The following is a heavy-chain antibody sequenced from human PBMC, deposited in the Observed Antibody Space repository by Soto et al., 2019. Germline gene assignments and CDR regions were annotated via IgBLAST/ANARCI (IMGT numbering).Heavy chain of an antibody. CDR3: ARVSSSIVVVPDYGMDV. Sequence: ASVKVSCKVSGYTFISHGITWVRQAPGQGLEWMGWISVKNGNTKYAQKVQDRVTMTTDTSTSTAYLEVRSLRSDDTAVYYCARVSSSIVVVPDYGMDVWGQGTTVTVSS. D-gene: IGHD2-2*01. V-gene: IGHV1-18*04. CDR1: GYTFISHG. J-gene: IGHJ6*02. CDR2: ISVKNGNT.